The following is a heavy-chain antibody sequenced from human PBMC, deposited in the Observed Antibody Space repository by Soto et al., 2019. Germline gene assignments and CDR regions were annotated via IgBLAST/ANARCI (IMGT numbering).Heavy chain of an antibody. CDR2: IYYSGST. Sequence: SETLSLTCTVSGGSISSYYWSWIRQPPGKGLEWIGYIYYSGSTNYNPSLKSRVTISVDTSKNQFSLKLSSVTAADTAVYYCARGITMVRGVIRPLDYWGQGTLVTVSS. V-gene: IGHV4-59*08. D-gene: IGHD3-10*01. J-gene: IGHJ4*02. CDR1: GGSISSYY. CDR3: ARGITMVRGVIRPLDY.